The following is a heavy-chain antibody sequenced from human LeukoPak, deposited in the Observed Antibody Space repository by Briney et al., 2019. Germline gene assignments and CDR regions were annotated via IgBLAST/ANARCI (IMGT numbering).Heavy chain of an antibody. CDR3: ARCSSSWYGEFDY. D-gene: IGHD6-13*01. V-gene: IGHV4-59*08. Sequence: SETLSLTCTVSGGSISSYYWSWIRQPPGKGLEWIGYIYYSGSTNYNPSLKSRVTISVDTSKNQFSLKLSSVTAADTAVYYCARCSSSWYGEFDYWGQGTLVTVSS. CDR2: IYYSGST. CDR1: GGSISSYY. J-gene: IGHJ4*02.